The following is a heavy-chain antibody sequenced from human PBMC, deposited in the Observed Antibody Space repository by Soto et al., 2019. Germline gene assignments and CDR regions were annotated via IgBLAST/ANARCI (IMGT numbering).Heavy chain of an antibody. J-gene: IGHJ4*02. D-gene: IGHD6-19*01. Sequence: QVQLVQSGAEVKKPGSSVKVSCKASGGNFSSYAISWVRQAPGQGLEWMGGIIPIFGTANYAQKFQGRVTITADKSTSTAYMELSSLRSEDTAVYFCASGGIAVAGTDYWGQGTLGTVSS. CDR2: IIPIFGTA. CDR1: GGNFSSYA. CDR3: ASGGIAVAGTDY. V-gene: IGHV1-69*06.